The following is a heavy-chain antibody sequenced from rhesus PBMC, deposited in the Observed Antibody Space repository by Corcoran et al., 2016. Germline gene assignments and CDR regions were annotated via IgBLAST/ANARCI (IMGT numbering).Heavy chain of an antibody. J-gene: IGHJ4*01. Sequence: EVQLVESGGGLVQPGGSLRLSCAASGFTFSSYDMSWVRHAPGKGLEWVSYISYTGKTIYYATSVESRFTIARDTAKNSLSLQMSSLRAEDTAVYYWTRGRSGYYTRDFDYWGQGVLVTVSS. CDR3: TRGRSGYYTRDFDY. CDR2: ISYTGKTI. CDR1: GFTFSSYD. V-gene: IGHV3-136*01. D-gene: IGHD3-28*01.